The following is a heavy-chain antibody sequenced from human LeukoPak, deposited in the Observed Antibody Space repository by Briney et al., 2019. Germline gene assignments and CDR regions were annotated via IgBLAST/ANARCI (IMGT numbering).Heavy chain of an antibody. CDR3: ARDLVLLWFGEFAPPRTYYYGMDV. J-gene: IGHJ6*02. V-gene: IGHV1-2*02. CDR1: GYTFTGYY. CDR2: INPNSGGT. Sequence: ASVKVSCKASGYTFTGYYMHWVRQAPGQGLEWMGWINPNSGGTNYAQKFQGRVTMTRDTSISTAYMELSRLRSDDTAVYYCARDLVLLWFGEFAPPRTYYYGMDVWGQGTMVTVSS. D-gene: IGHD3-10*01.